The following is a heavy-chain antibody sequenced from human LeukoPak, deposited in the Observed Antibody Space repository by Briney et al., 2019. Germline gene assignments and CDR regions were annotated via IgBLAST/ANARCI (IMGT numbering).Heavy chain of an antibody. CDR3: TKALMVRGVVSGAFDI. J-gene: IGHJ3*02. CDR1: EFTFSNAW. D-gene: IGHD3-10*01. V-gene: IGHV3-15*01. CDR2: IKSNTDGGTT. Sequence: PGGSLRLSCAASEFTFSNAWMSWVRQAPGKGLEWVGRIKSNTDGGTTDYPAPVKGRFTRSRDDSKNTLYLQMNSLEADDTAVYYCTKALMVRGVVSGAFDIWGQGTMVTVSS.